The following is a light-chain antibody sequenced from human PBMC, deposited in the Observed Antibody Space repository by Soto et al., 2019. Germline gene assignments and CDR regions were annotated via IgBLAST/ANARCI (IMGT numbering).Light chain of an antibody. CDR3: SSYTSSSTPFYV. CDR2: DVS. Sequence: QSVLTQPASVSGSPGQSITISCTGTSSDVGGYNYVSWYQQHPGKAPKLMIYDVSHRPSGVCDRFSGSKSGNTASLTISGLQAEDEADYYCSSYTSSSTPFYVFGTGTKVNVL. J-gene: IGLJ1*01. CDR1: SSDVGGYNY. V-gene: IGLV2-14*01.